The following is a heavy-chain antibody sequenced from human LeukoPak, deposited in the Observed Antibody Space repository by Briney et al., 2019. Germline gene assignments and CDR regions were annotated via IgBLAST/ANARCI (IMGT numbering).Heavy chain of an antibody. V-gene: IGHV3-66*02. J-gene: IGHJ6*03. CDR2: IYDGGRT. D-gene: IGHD5-18*01. Sequence: GGSLSLSCAASGFIVSSDYMSWFRQAPGKGLEWVSLIYDGGRTYYADPVKGRFTISRDNSNTLHLKMNSLRSEDTAVYYCARGAGYPFYMDVWGKGTTVTVS. CDR3: ARGAGYPFYMDV. CDR1: GFIVSSDY.